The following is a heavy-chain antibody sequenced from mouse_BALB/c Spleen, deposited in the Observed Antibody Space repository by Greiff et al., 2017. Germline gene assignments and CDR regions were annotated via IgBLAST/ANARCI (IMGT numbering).Heavy chain of an antibody. D-gene: IGHD4-1*02. CDR2: IRNKANGYTT. CDR1: GFTFTDYY. J-gene: IGHJ2*01. CDR3: ARDWPNWDY. V-gene: IGHV7-3*02. Sequence: DVQLVESGGGLVQPGGSLRLSCATSGFTFTDYYMSWVRQPPGKALEWLGFIRNKANGYTTAYSASVQVRFTISRDNSHRILYLQMNTLRAEDSATYYCARDWPNWDYWGQGTTLTVSS.